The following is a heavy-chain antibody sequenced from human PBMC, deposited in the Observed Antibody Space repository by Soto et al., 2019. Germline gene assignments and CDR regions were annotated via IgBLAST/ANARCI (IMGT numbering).Heavy chain of an antibody. CDR2: IKIKTDGGTT. V-gene: IGHV3-15*01. Sequence: GGSLRLSCAASGVTFSNAWMSWVCQAPGKGLECGGRIKIKTDGGTTDYAAPGRGRFTISRDDSRNTLYLQMNSLKTEDTAMYHCTTYLQVLRYFASSLDFDIWGQAKTVP. CDR3: TTYLQVLRYFASSLDFDI. J-gene: IGHJ3*02. D-gene: IGHD3-9*01. CDR1: GVTFSNAW.